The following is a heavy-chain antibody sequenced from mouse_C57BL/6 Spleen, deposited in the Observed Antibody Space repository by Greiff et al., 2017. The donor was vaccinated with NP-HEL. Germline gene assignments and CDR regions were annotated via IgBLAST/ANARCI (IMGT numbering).Heavy chain of an antibody. D-gene: IGHD2-13*01. CDR3: ARDYSYAMDY. Sequence: EVHLVESGPELVKPGASVKIPCKASGYTFTDYNMDWVKQSHGKSLEWIGDINPNNGGTIYNQKFKGKATLTVDKSSSTAYMELRSLTSEDTAVYYCARDYSYAMDYWGQGTSVTVSS. CDR1: GYTFTDYN. V-gene: IGHV1-18*01. J-gene: IGHJ4*01. CDR2: INPNNGGT.